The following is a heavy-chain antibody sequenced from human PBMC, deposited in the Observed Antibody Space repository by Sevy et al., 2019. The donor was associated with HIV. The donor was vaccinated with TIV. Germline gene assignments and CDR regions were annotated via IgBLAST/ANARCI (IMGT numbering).Heavy chain of an antibody. CDR2: ISAYNGNT. Sequence: ASVKVSCKASGYTFTSYGISWVRQAPGQGLEWMGWISAYNGNTNCAQKLQGRVTMTTDTSTSTAYMELRSLRSDDTAVYYCARLPRGYYYYYMDVWGKGTTVTVSS. D-gene: IGHD7-27*01. V-gene: IGHV1-18*04. CDR3: ARLPRGYYYYYMDV. J-gene: IGHJ6*03. CDR1: GYTFTSYG.